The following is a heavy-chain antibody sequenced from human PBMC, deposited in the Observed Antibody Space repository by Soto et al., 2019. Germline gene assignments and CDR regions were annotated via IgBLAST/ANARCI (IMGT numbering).Heavy chain of an antibody. CDR3: ARRKLDTVLVTGPGDYGMDV. D-gene: IGHD5-18*01. V-gene: IGHV5-10-1*01. CDR1: GHSLTNYW. CDR2: IDPSDSYT. J-gene: IGHJ6*02. Sequence: PGESLKISCNGSGHSLTNYWISWVRQMPGKGLEWMGRIDPSDSYTNYSPSFQGHVTISTDKSINTAYLQWSSLKASDTAIYYCARRKLDTVLVTGPGDYGMDVWGQGTTVTVSS.